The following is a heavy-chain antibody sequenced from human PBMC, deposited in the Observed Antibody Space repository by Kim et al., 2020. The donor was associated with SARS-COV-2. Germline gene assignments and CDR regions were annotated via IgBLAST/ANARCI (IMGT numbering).Heavy chain of an antibody. V-gene: IGHV3-23*01. CDR1: GFTFSSYA. Sequence: GGSLRLSCAASGFTFSSYAMSWVRQAPGKGLEWVSVISGSGGSTYYADSVKGRFTIPRDNSKNTLYLQMNSLRAEDTAVYYCAKDQGITIFGVVMVYGMDVWGQGTTVTVSS. CDR2: ISGSGGST. J-gene: IGHJ6*02. CDR3: AKDQGITIFGVVMVYGMDV. D-gene: IGHD3-3*01.